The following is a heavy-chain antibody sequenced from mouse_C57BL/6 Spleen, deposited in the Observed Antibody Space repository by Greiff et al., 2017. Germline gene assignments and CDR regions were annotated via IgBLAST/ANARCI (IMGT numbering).Heavy chain of an antibody. J-gene: IGHJ2*01. CDR2: INPNNGGT. CDR1: GYTFTDYN. D-gene: IGHD1-1*01. V-gene: IGHV1-22*01. Sequence: EVQRVESGPELVKPGASVKMSCKASGYTFTDYNMHWVKQSHGKSLEWIGYINPNNGGTSYNQKFKGKDTLTVNKSSSTAYMELRSLTSEDSAVYYCARDEVYYYGSSYGYYFDYWGQGTTLTVSS. CDR3: ARDEVYYYGSSYGYYFDY.